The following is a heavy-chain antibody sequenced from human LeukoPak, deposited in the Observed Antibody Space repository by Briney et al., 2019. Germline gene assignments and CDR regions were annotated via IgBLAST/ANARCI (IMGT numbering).Heavy chain of an antibody. J-gene: IGHJ4*02. Sequence: SETLSLTCIVSGDSISSSSSYWGWIRQPPGKGMEWIGSRYYRGSTYYNPSLKSRVTISEDTSKNQLSLKLSSVTAADTAVYYCGRQENRIAAASAGYWGQGVLVTVSS. CDR2: RYYRGST. CDR1: GDSISSSSSY. V-gene: IGHV4-39*01. D-gene: IGHD6-13*01. CDR3: GRQENRIAAASAGY.